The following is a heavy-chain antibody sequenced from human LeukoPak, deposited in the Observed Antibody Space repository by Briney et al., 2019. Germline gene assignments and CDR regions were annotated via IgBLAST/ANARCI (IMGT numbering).Heavy chain of an antibody. V-gene: IGHV3-23*01. Sequence: GGSLRLSCAASGFTFSSYGMSWVRQAPGKGLEWVSVISGSGDDTFYADSVKGRFTISRDNAKNSLYLQMNSVRAEDTAVYYCARGYYDYVWGSYRYPLDYWGQGTLVTVSS. CDR1: GFTFSSYG. CDR3: ARGYYDYVWGSYRYPLDY. J-gene: IGHJ4*02. CDR2: ISGSGDDT. D-gene: IGHD3-16*02.